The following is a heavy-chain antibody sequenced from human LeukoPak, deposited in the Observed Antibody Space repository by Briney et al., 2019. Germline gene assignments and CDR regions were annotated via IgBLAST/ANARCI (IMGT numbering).Heavy chain of an antibody. CDR1: GGPISSGSYY. CDR2: IYTSGST. D-gene: IGHD3-22*01. CDR3: ARGPNGYFDY. V-gene: IGHV4-61*02. J-gene: IGHJ4*02. Sequence: SETLSLTCTVSGGPISSGSYYWSWIRQPAGKGLEWIGRIYTSGSTNYNPSLKSRVTISLDTSKNQFSLDLSSVTAADTAVYYCARGPNGYFDYWGQGTLVTVSS.